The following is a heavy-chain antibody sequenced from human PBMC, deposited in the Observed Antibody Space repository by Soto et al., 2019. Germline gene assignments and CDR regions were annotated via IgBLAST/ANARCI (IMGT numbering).Heavy chain of an antibody. CDR1: GISLTNSGVG. CDR2: IYWDDAK. Sequence: QITLTESGPTLVKPTQTLTLTCTFSGISLTNSGVGVSWIRQPPGKALEWLAVIYWDDAKHFSPSQKSRLTITKDTSKNQVVLTMTNMDSVDTATYFCAQMGFDLYGMDVWGQGTTVNVTS. D-gene: IGHD3-9*01. V-gene: IGHV2-5*02. J-gene: IGHJ6*02. CDR3: AQMGFDLYGMDV.